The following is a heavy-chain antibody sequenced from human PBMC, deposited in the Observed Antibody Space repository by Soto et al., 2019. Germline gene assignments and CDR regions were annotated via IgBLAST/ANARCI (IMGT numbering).Heavy chain of an antibody. CDR1: GGSISSGDYY. D-gene: IGHD2-2*01. Sequence: QVQLQESGPGLVKPSQTLSLTCTVSGGSISSGDYYWSWIRQPPGKGLEWIGYIYYSGSTYYNPSLKSRVTISVDTSKNQFSLKLSSVTAADTAVYYCARALGPLGYCSSTSCPYYYGMDVWGQGTTVTVSS. V-gene: IGHV4-30-4*01. CDR2: IYYSGST. CDR3: ARALGPLGYCSSTSCPYYYGMDV. J-gene: IGHJ6*02.